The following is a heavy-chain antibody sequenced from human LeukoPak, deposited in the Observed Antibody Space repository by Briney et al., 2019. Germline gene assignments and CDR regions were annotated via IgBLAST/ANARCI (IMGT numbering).Heavy chain of an antibody. D-gene: IGHD1-26*01. Sequence: ASVKVSCKASGYTFTSYDINWVRQAPGQGLEWMGWMNPNSGNTGYAQKFQGRVTMTRNTSISTAYMEVSSLRSEDTAVYYCARGHAGATEYWFDPWGQGTLVTVSS. J-gene: IGHJ5*02. CDR3: ARGHAGATEYWFDP. V-gene: IGHV1-8*01. CDR1: GYTFTSYD. CDR2: MNPNSGNT.